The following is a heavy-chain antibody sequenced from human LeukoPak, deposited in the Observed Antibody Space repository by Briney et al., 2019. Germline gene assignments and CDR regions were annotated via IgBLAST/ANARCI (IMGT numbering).Heavy chain of an antibody. D-gene: IGHD3-22*01. Sequence: GGSLRLSCAASGFSFSNYGMHWVRQAPGKGLEWVAFIRYDGSNKYYVDSVKGRFTISRDNSKNTLYLQMNSLRVEDTAVYYCAKVLQADYDTSGYYLPVDYWGQGTLVTVSS. CDR2: IRYDGSNK. CDR1: GFSFSNYG. J-gene: IGHJ4*02. CDR3: AKVLQADYDTSGYYLPVDY. V-gene: IGHV3-30*02.